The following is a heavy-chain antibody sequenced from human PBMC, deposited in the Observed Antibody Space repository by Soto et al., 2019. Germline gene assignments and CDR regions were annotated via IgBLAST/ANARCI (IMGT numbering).Heavy chain of an antibody. Sequence: QITLKESGPTLVRPTQTLTLTCTFSGFSLSTTGVGVGWIRQPPGKALEWLALIYWDDDKRYSPSLKSRLTIAQDPSKNEVILTMTTMDTADTATYCCAQRLRDYGLGRGRSNYFDPWGQGTLVTVSS. CDR3: AQRLRDYGLGRGRSNYFDP. J-gene: IGHJ5*02. CDR1: GFSLSTTGVG. CDR2: IYWDDDK. V-gene: IGHV2-5*02. D-gene: IGHD3-10*01.